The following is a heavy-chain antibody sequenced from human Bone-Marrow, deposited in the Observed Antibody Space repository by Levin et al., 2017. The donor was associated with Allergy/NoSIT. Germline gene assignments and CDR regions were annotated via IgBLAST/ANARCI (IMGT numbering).Heavy chain of an antibody. CDR2: ISAYNGNT. CDR1: GYSFTSFG. Sequence: ASVKVSCKASGYSFTSFGISWVRQAPGQGLEWMGWISAYNGNTKYARKFQGRVTMTTEISTSTAYMELRSLRSDDTAVFYCTRDLGLDTTMIFFDYWGQGSLVTVSS. V-gene: IGHV1-18*04. D-gene: IGHD5-18*01. CDR3: TRDLGLDTTMIFFDY. J-gene: IGHJ4*02.